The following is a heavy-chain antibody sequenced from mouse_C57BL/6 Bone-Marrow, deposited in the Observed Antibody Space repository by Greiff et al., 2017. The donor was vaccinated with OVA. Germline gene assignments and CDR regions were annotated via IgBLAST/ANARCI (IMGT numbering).Heavy chain of an antibody. CDR3: TRGYSNYYAMDY. D-gene: IGHD2-5*01. J-gene: IGHJ4*01. V-gene: IGHV1-15*01. Sequence: QVQLQQSGAELVRPGASVTLSCKASGYTFTDYEMHWVKQTPVHGLEWIGAIDPETGGTAYKQKFKGKAILTADKSSSTADMDLRSLTSEDSAVYYCTRGYSNYYAMDYWGQGTSVTVSS. CDR2: IDPETGGT. CDR1: GYTFTDYE.